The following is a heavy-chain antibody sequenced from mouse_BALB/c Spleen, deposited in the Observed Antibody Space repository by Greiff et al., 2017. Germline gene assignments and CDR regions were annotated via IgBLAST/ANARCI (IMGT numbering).Heavy chain of an antibody. D-gene: IGHD1-1*01. V-gene: IGHV1-9*01. CDR3: ARWDYYGSRYFDV. J-gene: IGHJ1*01. CDR1: GYTFSSYW. CDR2: ILPGSGST. Sequence: QVQLQQSGAELMKPGASVKISCKATGYTFSSYWLEWVKQRPGHGLEWIGEILPGSGSTNYNEKFKGKATFTADTSSNTAYMQLSSLTSEDSAVYYCARWDYYGSRYFDVWGAGTTVTVSS.